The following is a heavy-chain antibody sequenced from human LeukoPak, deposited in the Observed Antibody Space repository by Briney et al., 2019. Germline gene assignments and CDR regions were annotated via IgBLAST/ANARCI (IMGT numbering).Heavy chain of an antibody. CDR2: INHSGST. CDR3: ARHYYGGNWYFDY. Sequence: SETLSLTCAVYGGSFSGYYWSWIRQPPGKGLEWIGEINHSGSTNYNPSLKSRVTISVDTSKNQFSLNLSSVTAADTAVYYCARHYYGGNWYFDYWGQGTLVTVSS. CDR1: GGSFSGYY. J-gene: IGHJ4*02. V-gene: IGHV4-34*01. D-gene: IGHD4-23*01.